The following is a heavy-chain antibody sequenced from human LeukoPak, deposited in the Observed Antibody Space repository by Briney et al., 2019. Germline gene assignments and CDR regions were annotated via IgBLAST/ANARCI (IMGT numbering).Heavy chain of an antibody. Sequence: SETLSLTCTVSGGSISSYYWSWIWQPPGKGLEWIGYIYYSGSTNYNPSLESRVTISVDTSKNQFSLKLTSVTAADTAVYYCARGGSLGYCSGGSCPPFDYWGQGTLVTVSS. CDR2: IYYSGST. CDR3: ARGGSLGYCSGGSCPPFDY. V-gene: IGHV4-59*01. J-gene: IGHJ4*02. D-gene: IGHD2-15*01. CDR1: GGSISSYY.